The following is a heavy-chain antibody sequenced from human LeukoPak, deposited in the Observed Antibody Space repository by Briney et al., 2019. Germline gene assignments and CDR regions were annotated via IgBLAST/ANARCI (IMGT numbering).Heavy chain of an antibody. V-gene: IGHV2-5*02. CDR2: IYWDDEK. D-gene: IGHD3-10*01. J-gene: IGHJ5*02. CDR1: GFSLSTGGVG. Sequence: SGLALVKPTQTLTLTCTFSGFSLSTGGVGVAWIRQPPGKALQWLALIYWDDEKYYSPSLKSRLSISRDTSRNQVVLTMTNMDPLDTATYFCAHSYYFGSRSYYNVWFAPWGLGTLVTVSS. CDR3: AHSYYFGSRSYYNVWFAP.